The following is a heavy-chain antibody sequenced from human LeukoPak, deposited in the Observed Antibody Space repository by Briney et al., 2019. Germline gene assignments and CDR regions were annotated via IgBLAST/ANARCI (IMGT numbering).Heavy chain of an antibody. CDR1: GFTFSSYA. D-gene: IGHD2-21*01. Sequence: GGSLKLSCAASGFTFSSYAMSWVRQAPGKGLEWVSAISGSGGSTYYADSVTGRFTISRDNSKNTLYLQMNSLRAEDTAVYYCAKDTLWWGLFDYWGQGTLVTVSS. CDR2: ISGSGGST. J-gene: IGHJ4*02. CDR3: AKDTLWWGLFDY. V-gene: IGHV3-23*01.